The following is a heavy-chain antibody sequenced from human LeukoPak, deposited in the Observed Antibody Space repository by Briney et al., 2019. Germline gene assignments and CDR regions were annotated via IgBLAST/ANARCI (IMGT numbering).Heavy chain of an antibody. CDR3: ARESYSSGWYDAFDI. D-gene: IGHD6-19*01. CDR1: GASISGYY. J-gene: IGHJ3*02. CDR2: IYDTGTT. Sequence: ASETLSLTCTVSGASISGYYWNWIRQSPGKGLEWVAFIYDTGTTNYNPSLRSRVTISVDTSKNQFSLKLKSVTAADTAVYYCARESYSSGWYDAFDIWGQGTMVTVSS. V-gene: IGHV4-59*01.